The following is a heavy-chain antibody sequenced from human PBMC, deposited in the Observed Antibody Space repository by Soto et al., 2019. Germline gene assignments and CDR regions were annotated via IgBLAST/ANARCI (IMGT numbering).Heavy chain of an antibody. V-gene: IGHV3-53*01. Sequence: RRLSCAISGFSVSSNYLSWVRQAPGKGLEWVSVHYSGGSTYYAASVQGRFTISRDKSNNTLYLQMRRVRAEDTAVYFCARHRHPRGTVGATSPLDPWGQGTQVTVSS. CDR1: GFSVSSNY. J-gene: IGHJ5*02. CDR3: ARHRHPRGTVGATSPLDP. D-gene: IGHD1-26*01. CDR2: HYSGGST.